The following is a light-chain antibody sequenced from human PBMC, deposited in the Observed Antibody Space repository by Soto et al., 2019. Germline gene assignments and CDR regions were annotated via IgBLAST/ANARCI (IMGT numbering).Light chain of an antibody. J-gene: IGKJ1*01. CDR1: QSVSRY. CDR3: QQRSSWPPT. V-gene: IGKV3-11*01. CDR2: DTS. Sequence: EVVMMQSPATLSVSPGERATLSCRASQSVSRYLAWYQQRPGQAPRLLIYDTSNRVTGIPARFSGSGSGTDFTLTISSLEPEDFAVYYCQQRSSWPPTFGQGTKVDIK.